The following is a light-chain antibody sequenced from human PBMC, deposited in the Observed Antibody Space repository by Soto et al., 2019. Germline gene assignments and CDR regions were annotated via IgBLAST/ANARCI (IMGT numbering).Light chain of an antibody. CDR1: QSVSSN. Sequence: EIVMTQSPATLSVSPGERATLSCRASQSVSSNLAWYQQKLGQAPRLLIYGASTRATGISARISGSGSGTEFTLTISSLQSEDFAIYYCQQYNNWPRTFGQGTRVEIK. CDR2: GAS. CDR3: QQYNNWPRT. J-gene: IGKJ1*01. V-gene: IGKV3-15*01.